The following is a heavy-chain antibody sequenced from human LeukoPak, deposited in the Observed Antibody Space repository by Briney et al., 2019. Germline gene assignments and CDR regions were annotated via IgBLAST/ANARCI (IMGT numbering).Heavy chain of an antibody. CDR3: ARDATMIVV. V-gene: IGHV3-48*03. CDR1: GFTFSSSE. Sequence: GGSLRHSCAASGFTFSSSEMNWVRQAPGKGLEWVSYISSSGSTIYYADSVKGRFTISRDNAKNSLYLQMNSLRAEDTAVYYCARDATMIVVWGQGTLVTVSS. CDR2: ISSSGSTI. J-gene: IGHJ4*02. D-gene: IGHD3-22*01.